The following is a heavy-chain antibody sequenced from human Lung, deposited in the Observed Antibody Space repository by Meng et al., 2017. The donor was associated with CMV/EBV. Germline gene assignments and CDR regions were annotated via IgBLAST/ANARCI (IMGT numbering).Heavy chain of an antibody. V-gene: IGHV3-33*03. CDR2: IWYDGSNK. J-gene: IGHJ6*02. Sequence: SCAASGFTFSSYGLHWVRQAPGKGLEWVAVIWYDGSNKYYADSVKGRFTISRDNSKNTLFLQMNSLRAEDTAVYYCAKSNSRSFEYYYGMAVWGPGNXV. D-gene: IGHD6-6*01. CDR1: GFTFSSYG. CDR3: AKSNSRSFEYYYGMAV.